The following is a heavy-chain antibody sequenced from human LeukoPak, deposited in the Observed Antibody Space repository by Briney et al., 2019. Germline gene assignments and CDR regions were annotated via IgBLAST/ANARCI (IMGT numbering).Heavy chain of an antibody. CDR2: INPNSGET. CDR3: AREDQALKYVDY. J-gene: IGHJ4*02. V-gene: IGHV1-2*02. Sequence: ASVKVSCKSSGYTFNGYYMHWVRQAPGQGLEWMGWINPNSGETRYTQKFQGRVTMTRDTSITTAYMEVSRLRSDDTAVYCCAREDQALKYVDYWGQGTLVTVSS. CDR1: GYTFNGYY.